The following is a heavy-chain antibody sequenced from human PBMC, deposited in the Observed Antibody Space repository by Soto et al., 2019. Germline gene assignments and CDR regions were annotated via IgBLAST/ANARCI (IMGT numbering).Heavy chain of an antibody. V-gene: IGHV3-7*05. CDR2: IKGDEGGK. CDR1: GYPFNDYW. J-gene: IGHJ6*02. Sequence: EVHLVESGGGLVQPGGSLSLSCAASGYPFNDYWMAWVRQTPGKGLEWVASIKGDEGGKYYEDSVRGRFTITRDNAKKSLYLQMNSLGVEDTAVYYCARDRGSGFHGQDAWGMDVWGQGTTVTVSS. CDR3: ARDRGSGFHGQDAWGMDV. D-gene: IGHD6-19*01.